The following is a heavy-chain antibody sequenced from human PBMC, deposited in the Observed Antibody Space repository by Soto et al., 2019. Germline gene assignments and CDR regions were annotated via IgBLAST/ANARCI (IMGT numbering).Heavy chain of an antibody. Sequence: EVQMLESGGTLGQPGGSLRLSCVASGFTFSSYAMSWVRQAPGKGLEWVSGISGSGVSTYYADSVRGRFTISRDYSKKTLYLQMNSLRAEDTAVNFCATNYSQTGDCSAGSCDSGYWGQGTLVSVSS. CDR1: GFTFSSYA. V-gene: IGHV3-23*01. J-gene: IGHJ4*02. D-gene: IGHD2-15*01. CDR3: ATNYSQTGDCSAGSCDSGY. CDR2: ISGSGVST.